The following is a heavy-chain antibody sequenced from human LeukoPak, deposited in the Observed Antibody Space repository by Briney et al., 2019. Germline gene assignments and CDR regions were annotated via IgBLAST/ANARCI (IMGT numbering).Heavy chain of an antibody. D-gene: IGHD3-10*01. CDR3: AGNYGSGAPPYYFDY. CDR1: GGSSSGYY. Sequence: SETLSLTCAVYGGSSSGYYWSWIRQPPGKGLEWIGEINHSGSTNYNPSLKSRVTISVDTSKNQFSLKLSSVTAADTAVYYCAGNYGSGAPPYYFDYWGQGTLVTVSS. CDR2: INHSGST. J-gene: IGHJ4*02. V-gene: IGHV4-34*01.